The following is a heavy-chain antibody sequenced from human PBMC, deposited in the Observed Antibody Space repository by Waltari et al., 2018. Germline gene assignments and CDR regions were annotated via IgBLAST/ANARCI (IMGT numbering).Heavy chain of an antibody. J-gene: IGHJ4*02. V-gene: IGHV1-2*02. CDR3: ARAPYSSSWSTFDY. CDR1: GYTFTGYY. D-gene: IGHD6-13*01. Sequence: QVQLVQSGAEVKKPGASVKVSCKASGYTFTGYYMHWVRQAPGQGLEWMGWRNPNRGGTNYAQKVQGRVTMTRDTSISTAYMELSRLRSDDTAVYYCARAPYSSSWSTFDYWGQGTLVTVSS. CDR2: RNPNRGGT.